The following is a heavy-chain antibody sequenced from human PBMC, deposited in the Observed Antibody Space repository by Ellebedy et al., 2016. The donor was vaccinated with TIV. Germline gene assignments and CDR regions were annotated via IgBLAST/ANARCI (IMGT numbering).Heavy chain of an antibody. J-gene: IGHJ5*02. CDR3: ARDSSSSYWFDP. CDR1: GGTFSSYA. CDR2: IIPIFGTA. Sequence: ASVKVSCKASGGTFSSYAISWVRQAPGQGLEWMGGIIPIFGTANYAQKFQGRVTITADESTSTAYMELSSLRSEDTAVYYCARDSSSSYWFDPWGQGTLVTVSS. V-gene: IGHV1-69*13. D-gene: IGHD6-6*01.